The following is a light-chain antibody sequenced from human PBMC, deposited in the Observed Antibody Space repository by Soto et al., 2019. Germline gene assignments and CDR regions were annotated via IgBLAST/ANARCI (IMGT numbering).Light chain of an antibody. V-gene: IGKV1-5*03. J-gene: IGKJ1*01. CDR3: QQYSSYSRT. CDR1: QSISSW. Sequence: DIQMTQSPSTLSASVGDRVTITCRASQSISSWLAWYQQKPGKAPKVLIYKASSLESGVPSRFSGSGSGPEFTLTISSLQPDDFATYYCQQYSSYSRTCGQGTKVDIK. CDR2: KAS.